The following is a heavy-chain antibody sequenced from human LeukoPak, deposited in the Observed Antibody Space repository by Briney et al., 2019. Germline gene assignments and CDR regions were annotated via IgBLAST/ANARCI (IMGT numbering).Heavy chain of an antibody. J-gene: IGHJ4*02. CDR3: ARVEDTAMGFDY. D-gene: IGHD5-18*01. CDR1: GYTFTSYY. CDR2: INPSGGST. Sequence: ASVKVSCKASGYTFTSYYMHWVRQAPGQGLDWMGIINPSGGSTSYAQKFQGRVTMTRDTSTSTVYMELSSLGSEDTAVYYCARVEDTAMGFDYWGQGTLVTVSS. V-gene: IGHV1-46*01.